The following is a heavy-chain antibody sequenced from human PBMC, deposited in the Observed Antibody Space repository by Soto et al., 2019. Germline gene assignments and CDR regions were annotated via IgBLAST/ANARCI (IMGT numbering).Heavy chain of an antibody. CDR1: GGSISTNNW. CDR2: VSHTGST. CDR3: ARAKLCNTLSCPHSFDT. D-gene: IGHD2-15*01. V-gene: IGHV4-4*02. Sequence: QVLLQESGPGLINASGTLSLTCGVSGGSISTNNWWSWVRQTPGQGLEWIAEVSHTGSTNYNPSLKSRLTISVDKSKNQFSLRLTSVTAADSAVYYCARAKLCNTLSCPHSFDTWGQGTLVSVSS. J-gene: IGHJ4*02.